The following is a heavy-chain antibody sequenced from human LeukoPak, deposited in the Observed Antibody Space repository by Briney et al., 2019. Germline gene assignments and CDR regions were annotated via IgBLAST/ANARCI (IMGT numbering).Heavy chain of an antibody. CDR2: ITGSGGST. V-gene: IGHV3-23*01. J-gene: IGHJ4*02. CDR1: GFTFSSFA. CDR3: AKEAGGWPTHALYY. Sequence: QPGGSLRLSCAASGFTFSSFAVTWVRQAPGKGLEWVSTITGSGGSTYYADSVKGRFTISRDNSKNTLYLQMNSLRAEDTAVYYCAKEAGGWPTHALYYWGQGTLVTVSS. D-gene: IGHD6-19*01.